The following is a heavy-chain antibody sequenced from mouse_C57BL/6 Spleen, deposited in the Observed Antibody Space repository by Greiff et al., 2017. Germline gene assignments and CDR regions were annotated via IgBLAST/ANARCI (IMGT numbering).Heavy chain of an antibody. CDR2: IDPGNGNT. J-gene: IGHJ3*01. V-gene: IGHV14-3*01. Sequence: VQLKQPVAELMRPGASVKFSCTASGFNIKNTYMHWVKQRPEQGLEWIGRIDPGNGNTKYAPKFQGKAAITADTSSNTAYRQLRNLTSEDTAIYYCARKEFDYWGQGTLVTVSA. CDR3: ARKEFDY. CDR1: GFNIKNTY.